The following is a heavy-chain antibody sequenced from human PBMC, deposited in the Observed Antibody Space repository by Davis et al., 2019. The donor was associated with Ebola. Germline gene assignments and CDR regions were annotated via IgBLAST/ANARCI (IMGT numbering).Heavy chain of an antibody. D-gene: IGHD6-13*01. Sequence: GESLKISCAASGFPFRSYWLSWVRQAPGKGLEWVANIKQEGSEKYYVDSVKGRFTISRDNAKNSLYLQMNSLRDEDTAVYYCAAAAAGTYWGQGTLVTVSS. CDR3: AAAAAGTY. CDR2: IKQEGSEK. V-gene: IGHV3-7*01. CDR1: GFPFRSYW. J-gene: IGHJ4*02.